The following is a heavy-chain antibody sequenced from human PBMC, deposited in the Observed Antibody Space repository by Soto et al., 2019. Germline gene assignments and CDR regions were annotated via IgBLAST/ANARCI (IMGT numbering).Heavy chain of an antibody. CDR1: GDSVSSNSAA. J-gene: IGHJ4*02. Sequence: SQPLALTCAISGDSVSSNSAAWNCIRKSPSRGLEWLGRTYYRSKWYNDYGVSVKSRITIEPDTSKNQFSLQLNSVTPEDTAVYYCARDWTSSHFDCWGQGTLVTVSS. V-gene: IGHV6-1*01. D-gene: IGHD2-2*01. CDR2: TYYRSKWYN. CDR3: ARDWTSSHFDC.